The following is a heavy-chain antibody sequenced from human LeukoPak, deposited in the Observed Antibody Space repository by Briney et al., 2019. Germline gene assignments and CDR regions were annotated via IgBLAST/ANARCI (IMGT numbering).Heavy chain of an antibody. J-gene: IGHJ4*02. V-gene: IGHV1-69*13. CDR1: GGTFSSYA. Sequence: SVKVSCKAPGGTFSSYAISWVRQAPGQGLEWMGGIIPIFGTANYAQKFQGRVTITAVESMSTAYMELSSLRSEDTAVYYCARGWLAETTVVTPYNYWGQGTLVTVSS. CDR3: ARGWLAETTVVTPYNY. D-gene: IGHD4-23*01. CDR2: IIPIFGTA.